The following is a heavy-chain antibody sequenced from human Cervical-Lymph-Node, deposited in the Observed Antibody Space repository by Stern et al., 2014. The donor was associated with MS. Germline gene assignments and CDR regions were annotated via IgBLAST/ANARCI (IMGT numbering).Heavy chain of an antibody. J-gene: IGHJ6*02. D-gene: IGHD3-22*01. CDR1: GGSISSANYY. CDR3: ARDHFTTSLDV. Sequence: VQLVESGPGLVKPSQTLSLTCTVSGGSISSANYYWTWIRQHPGKGLEWIGHISYSGTTHYNPSPKSRVSINADTYHNPFSLSLSAVTAADTSVYYCARDHFTTSLDVWGHGTTVTVS. V-gene: IGHV4-31*03. CDR2: ISYSGTT.